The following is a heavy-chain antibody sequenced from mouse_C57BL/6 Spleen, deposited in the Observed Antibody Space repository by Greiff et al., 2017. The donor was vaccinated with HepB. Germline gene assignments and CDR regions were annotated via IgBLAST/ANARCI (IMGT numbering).Heavy chain of an antibody. CDR2: IYPRSGNT. CDR3: ARSWDDFDWYFDV. D-gene: IGHD2-4*01. CDR1: GYTFTSYG. J-gene: IGHJ1*03. V-gene: IGHV1-81*01. Sequence: QVQLQQSGAELARPGASVKLSCKASGYTFTSYGISWVKQRTGQGLEWIGEIYPRSGNTYYNEKFKGKATLTADKSSSTAYMELRSLTSEDSAVYFCARSWDDFDWYFDVWGTGTTVTVSS.